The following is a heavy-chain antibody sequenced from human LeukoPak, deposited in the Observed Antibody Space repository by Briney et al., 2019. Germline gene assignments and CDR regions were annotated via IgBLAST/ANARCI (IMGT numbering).Heavy chain of an antibody. CDR2: MNPNSGTT. D-gene: IGHD3-22*01. V-gene: IGHV1-8*01. J-gene: IGHJ3*02. Sequence: ASVKVSCKASGYTFTSYDINWVRQATGQGLEWMGWMNPNSGTTGYAQKFQGRVTMTRNTSISTAYMELSSLRSEDTAVYYCASLARNGDYDSSGYAFDIWGQGTMVTVSS. CDR1: GYTFTSYD. CDR3: ASLARNGDYDSSGYAFDI.